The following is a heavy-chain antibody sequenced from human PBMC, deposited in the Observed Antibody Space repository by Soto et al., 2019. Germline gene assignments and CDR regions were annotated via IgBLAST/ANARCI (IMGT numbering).Heavy chain of an antibody. CDR3: ASIYDSSGYYYGNNWFDP. CDR2: IYYSGST. CDR1: GGSISSYY. D-gene: IGHD3-22*01. Sequence: SETLSLTCTVSGGSISSYYWSWIRQPPGKGLEWIGYIYYSGSTNYNPSLKSRVTISVDTSKNQFSLELSSVTAADTAVYYCASIYDSSGYYYGNNWFDPWGQGTLVTVAS. J-gene: IGHJ5*02. V-gene: IGHV4-59*01.